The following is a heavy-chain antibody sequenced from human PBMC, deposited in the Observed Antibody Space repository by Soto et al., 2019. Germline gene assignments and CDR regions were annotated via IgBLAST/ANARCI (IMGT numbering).Heavy chain of an antibody. CDR3: ARERQVVGGFRYYGMDV. Sequence: AASVKVSCKASGYTFTVYYMYWVRQAPGQGLEWMGWINPNRGGTNYAQKFQGWVTMTRDTSISTAYMELSRLRSDDTAVYYCARERQVVGGFRYYGMDVWGQGTTVTVSS. V-gene: IGHV1-2*04. CDR2: INPNRGGT. D-gene: IGHD1-26*01. J-gene: IGHJ6*02. CDR1: GYTFTVYY.